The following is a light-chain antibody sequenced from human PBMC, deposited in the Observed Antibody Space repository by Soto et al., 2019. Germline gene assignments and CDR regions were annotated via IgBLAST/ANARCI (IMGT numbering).Light chain of an antibody. CDR1: RNDVGDYKY. CDR3: SSYTVPSPYV. CDR2: EVS. V-gene: IGLV2-14*01. Sequence: QSVLTQPASVSGSPGQSITISCTGTRNDVGDYKYVSWYQQHPGKAPKLILYEVSNRPSGVSSRFSGSKSGNTASLTISGLQHEDEADYYCSSYTVPSPYVFGTGTKVTVL. J-gene: IGLJ1*01.